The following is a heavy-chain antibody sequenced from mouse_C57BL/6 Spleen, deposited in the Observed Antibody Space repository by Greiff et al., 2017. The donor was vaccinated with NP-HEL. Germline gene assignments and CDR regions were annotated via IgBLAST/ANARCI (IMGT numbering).Heavy chain of an antibody. CDR1: GFTFSDYY. Sequence: EVMLVESEGGLVQPGSSMKLSCTASGFTFSDYYMAWVRQVPEKGLEWVANINYDGSSTYYLDSLKSRFIISRDNAKNILYLQMSSLKSEDTATYYCARPVPSYWYFDVWGTGTTVTVSS. J-gene: IGHJ1*03. CDR2: INYDGSST. CDR3: ARPVPSYWYFDV. D-gene: IGHD1-1*01. V-gene: IGHV5-16*01.